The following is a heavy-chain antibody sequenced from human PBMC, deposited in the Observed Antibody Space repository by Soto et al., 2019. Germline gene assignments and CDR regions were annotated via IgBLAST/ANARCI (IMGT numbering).Heavy chain of an antibody. J-gene: IGHJ6*03. CDR2: ISGSGGST. Sequence: GVLRLSCAASGFTFSSYAMSWVRQAPGKGLEWVSAISGSGGSTYYANSVKGRFTISRDNSKNTLYLQMNSLRAEDTAVYYCAKINEILGVVIIDYYYMDVWGKGTTVTVSS. V-gene: IGHV3-23*01. CDR3: AKINEILGVVIIDYYYMDV. D-gene: IGHD3-3*01. CDR1: GFTFSSYA.